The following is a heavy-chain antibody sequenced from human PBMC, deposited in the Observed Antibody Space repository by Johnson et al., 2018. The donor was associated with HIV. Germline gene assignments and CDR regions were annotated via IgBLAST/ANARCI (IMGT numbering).Heavy chain of an antibody. D-gene: IGHD3-10*01. Sequence: QVQLVESGGGLVQPGGSLRLSCATSGFTFSNFGMHWIRQAPEKGLEWVAVIWYDGSNKYYADSVKGRFTISRDNSKNTLYLQMNSLRAEDTAVYYCAKDSPGEGDAFDIWGQGTMVTVSS. V-gene: IGHV3-33*06. CDR3: AKDSPGEGDAFDI. CDR2: IWYDGSNK. CDR1: GFTFSNFG. J-gene: IGHJ3*02.